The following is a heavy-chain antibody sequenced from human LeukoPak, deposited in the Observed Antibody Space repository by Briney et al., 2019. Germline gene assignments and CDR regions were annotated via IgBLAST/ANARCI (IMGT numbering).Heavy chain of an antibody. Sequence: GGSLRLSCAASGFTVSSNYMSWVRQAPGKGLEWVSVIYSGGSTYYADSVKGRFTISRHNPKNTLYLQMNSLRAEDTAVYYCARLVYGGYAREWGQGTLVTVSS. CDR3: ARLVYGGYARE. D-gene: IGHD3-16*01. CDR2: IYSGGST. V-gene: IGHV3-53*04. J-gene: IGHJ4*02. CDR1: GFTVSSNY.